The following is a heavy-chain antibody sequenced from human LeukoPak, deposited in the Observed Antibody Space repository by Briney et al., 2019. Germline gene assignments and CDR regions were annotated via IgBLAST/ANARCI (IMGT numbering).Heavy chain of an antibody. J-gene: IGHJ5*02. Sequence: GESLKISCKGSGYSFTSYWIGWVRQMPGKGLEWMGIIYPGDSDTRYSPSFQGQVTISADKSISTAYLQWSSLKASDTAMYYCARAPYYYDSSGYYYVWFDPWGQGTLVTVSS. CDR1: GYSFTSYW. D-gene: IGHD3-22*01. V-gene: IGHV5-51*01. CDR2: IYPGDSDT. CDR3: ARAPYYYDSSGYYYVWFDP.